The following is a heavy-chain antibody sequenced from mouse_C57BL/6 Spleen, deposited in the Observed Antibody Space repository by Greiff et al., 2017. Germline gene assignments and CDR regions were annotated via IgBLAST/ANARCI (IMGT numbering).Heavy chain of an antibody. CDR2: ISSGSSTI. CDR3: ARLLSFAY. V-gene: IGHV5-17*01. CDR1: GFTFSDYG. Sequence: EVHLVESGGGLVKPGGSLKLSCAASGFTFSDYGMHWVRQAPEKGLEWVAYISSGSSTIYYADTVKGRFTISRDNAKNTLFLQMTSLRSEDTAMYYCARLLSFAYWGQGTLVTVSA. J-gene: IGHJ3*01.